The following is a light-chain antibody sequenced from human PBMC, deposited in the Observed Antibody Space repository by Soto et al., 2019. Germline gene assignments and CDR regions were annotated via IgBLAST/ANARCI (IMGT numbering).Light chain of an antibody. V-gene: IGKV3-20*01. J-gene: IGKJ1*01. CDR3: LQYGIPLWT. CDR2: GAS. CDR1: QSVTNNY. Sequence: EIALTQSPGTLSLSPGERATLSCRASQSVTNNYLAWYQQKPGQAPRLLIYGASIGATGNPDRFSGSGSGTDFTLTISRLEPEDFAVYYCLQYGIPLWTFGQGTKVDIK.